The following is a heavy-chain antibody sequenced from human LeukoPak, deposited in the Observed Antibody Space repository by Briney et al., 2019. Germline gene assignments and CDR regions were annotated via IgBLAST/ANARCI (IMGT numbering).Heavy chain of an antibody. CDR3: ARRVVGATFNYYFDY. CDR1: GGSISSSSYY. J-gene: IGHJ4*02. V-gene: IGHV4-39*01. Sequence: SETLSLTCTVSGGSISSSSYYWGWIRQPPGKGLEWIGSIYYSGSTYYNPSPKSRVTISVDTSKNQFSLKLSSVTAADTAVYYCARRVVGATFNYYFDYWGQGTLVTVSS. D-gene: IGHD1-26*01. CDR2: IYYSGST.